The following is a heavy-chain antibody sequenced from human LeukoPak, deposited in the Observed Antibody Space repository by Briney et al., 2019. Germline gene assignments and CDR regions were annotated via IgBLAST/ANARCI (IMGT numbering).Heavy chain of an antibody. Sequence: SQTLSLTCAVSGGSISSGGYSWSWIRQPPGKGLEWIGYIYHSGSTYYNPSLKSRVTISVDRSKNQFSLKLSSVTAADTAVYYCARDGGPGFDYWGQGTLVTVSS. CDR2: IYHSGST. CDR3: ARDGGPGFDY. CDR1: GGSISSGGYS. D-gene: IGHD2-15*01. J-gene: IGHJ4*02. V-gene: IGHV4-30-2*01.